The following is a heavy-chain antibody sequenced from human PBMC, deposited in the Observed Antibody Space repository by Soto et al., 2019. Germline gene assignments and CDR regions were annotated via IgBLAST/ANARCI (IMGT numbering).Heavy chain of an antibody. CDR3: ARDTDGLHY. V-gene: IGHV3-74*01. J-gene: IGHJ4*02. CDR2: INTDGSII. CDR1: GLIFSNYK. Sequence: RLSCAAPGLIFSNYKMHWVRQAPGKGLVWVSRINTDGSIIDYADSVKGRFTVSRDNAKNTLYLQMNSLRADDTAVYYCARDTDGLHYWGQGTLVTVSS.